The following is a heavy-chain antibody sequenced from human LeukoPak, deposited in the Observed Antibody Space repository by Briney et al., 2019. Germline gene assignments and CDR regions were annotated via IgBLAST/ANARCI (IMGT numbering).Heavy chain of an antibody. CDR1: GFTFSRHW. CDR3: ARGPSSNRYGLDY. D-gene: IGHD6-13*01. J-gene: IGHJ4*02. V-gene: IGHV3-74*01. Sequence: PGGSLRLSCAASGFTFSRHWMHWVRQAPGKGLVWFSRINSDGSSTSYADSVKGRFTISRDNAKNTLYLQVNSLRAEDTAVYYCARGPSSNRYGLDYWGQGTPVTVSS. CDR2: INSDGSST.